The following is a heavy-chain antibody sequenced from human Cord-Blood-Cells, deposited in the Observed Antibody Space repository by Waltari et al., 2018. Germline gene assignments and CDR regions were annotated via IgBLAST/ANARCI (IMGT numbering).Heavy chain of an antibody. V-gene: IGHV1-8*03. CDR2: MNPNSGNT. CDR1: GYTFTSYA. J-gene: IGHJ4*02. Sequence: QVPLVQSGAEVKKPGASVKVSCQASGYTFTSYATNRVRQATGQGLEWMGWMNPNSGNTGYAQKFQGRVTITRNTSISTAYMELSSLRSEDTAVYYCAREDWGFFDYWGQGTLVTVSS. CDR3: AREDWGFFDY. D-gene: IGHD7-27*01.